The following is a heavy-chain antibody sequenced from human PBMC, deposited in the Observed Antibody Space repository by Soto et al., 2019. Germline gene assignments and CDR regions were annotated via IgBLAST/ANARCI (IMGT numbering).Heavy chain of an antibody. V-gene: IGHV1-58*01. J-gene: IGHJ5*02. Sequence: SVKVSCKASGFTFPSSAVQWVRLARGQRLEWIGWIVVGSGNTNSAQKFQERVTFTRDKSTSTVYMELSSLGSEDTAVYYCAKEALNYYDSSGSLYNWFDPWGQGTLVTVSS. CDR3: AKEALNYYDSSGSLYNWFDP. CDR2: IVVGSGNT. D-gene: IGHD3-22*01. CDR1: GFTFPSSA.